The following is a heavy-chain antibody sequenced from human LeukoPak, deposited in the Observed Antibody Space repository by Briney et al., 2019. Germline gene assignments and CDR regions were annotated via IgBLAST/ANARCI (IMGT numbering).Heavy chain of an antibody. D-gene: IGHD5-12*01. CDR2: IYYSGST. CDR1: GGSVSSGSYY. J-gene: IGHJ4*02. V-gene: IGHV4-61*01. CDR3: ARVYSGYDYDHFDY. Sequence: SETLSLTCTVSGGSVSSGSYYWSWIRQPPGKGLEWNGYIYYSGSTNYNPSLKSRVTISVDTSKNQFSLKLSSVTAADTAVYYCARVYSGYDYDHFDYWGQGTLVTVSS.